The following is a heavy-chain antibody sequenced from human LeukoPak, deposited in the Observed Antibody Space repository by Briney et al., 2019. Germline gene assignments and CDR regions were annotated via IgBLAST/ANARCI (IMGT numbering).Heavy chain of an antibody. D-gene: IGHD6-19*01. CDR3: AREYAGWVRYYFDY. Sequence: ASVKVSCKASGYTFSSYAMNWVRQAPGHGLEWMGWINTNTGNPTYAQGFTGRFVFSLDTSVSTAYLQINSLQAEDTAVYYCAREYAGWVRYYFDYWGQGTLVSVSS. CDR1: GYTFSSYA. CDR2: INTNTGNP. V-gene: IGHV7-4-1*02. J-gene: IGHJ4*02.